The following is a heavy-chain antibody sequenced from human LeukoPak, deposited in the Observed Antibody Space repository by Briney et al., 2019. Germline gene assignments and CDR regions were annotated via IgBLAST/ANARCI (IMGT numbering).Heavy chain of an antibody. J-gene: IGHJ4*02. CDR3: AIVAADYYDSSGFLRPFDY. Sequence: ASVTVSFTASVYTFTGYYMHWVRQAPGQGREWMGWMNPNSGFTIYAQNFQGSVTMTRATSISTAYMQLSRLSSDDTAVYYCAIVAADYYDSSGFLRPFDYWGQGTLVTVSS. CDR2: MNPNSGFT. D-gene: IGHD3-22*01. CDR1: VYTFTGYY. V-gene: IGHV1-2*02.